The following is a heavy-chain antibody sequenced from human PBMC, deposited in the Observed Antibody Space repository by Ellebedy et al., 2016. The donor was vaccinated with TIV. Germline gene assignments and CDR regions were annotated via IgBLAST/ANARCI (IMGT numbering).Heavy chain of an antibody. D-gene: IGHD2-2*01. CDR2: INPNSGDT. CDR3: ARDRTYAY. V-gene: IGHV1-2*02. J-gene: IGHJ4*02. Sequence: AASVKVSCKASGYTFTSYHMQWVRQAPGQGLEWMGWINPNSGDTKYAQKFQGRVTVTRDTSISTAYMELSSLRSDDTAVYYCARDRTYAYWGQGTLVTVSS. CDR1: GYTFTSYH.